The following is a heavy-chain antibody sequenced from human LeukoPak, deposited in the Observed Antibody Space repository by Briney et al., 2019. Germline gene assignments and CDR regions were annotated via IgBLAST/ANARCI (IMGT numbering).Heavy chain of an antibody. CDR1: GFTLNNYA. J-gene: IGHJ5*02. CDR3: VKSLNSWHGWFDP. Sequence: GGSLSLSCVAHGFTLNNYAITSVRQAPGRVLGWVSTIDGGGGTYYADSVKGRFTFSRDNSKNTVYLQMNSLRAEDTAVYYCVKSLNSWHGWFDPWGQGTLVTVSS. CDR2: IDGGGGT. V-gene: IGHV3-23*01. D-gene: IGHD4-11*01.